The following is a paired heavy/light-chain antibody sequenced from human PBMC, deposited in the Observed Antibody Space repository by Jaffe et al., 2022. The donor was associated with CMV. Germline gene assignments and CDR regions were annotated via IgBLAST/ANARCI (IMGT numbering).Heavy chain of an antibody. CDR3: ARGRVEMGDDAFDV. J-gene: IGHJ3*01. CDR1: GYSFTSYY. CDR2: INPGAGGT. D-gene: IGHD3-16*01. V-gene: IGHV1-46*01. Sequence: VQLVQSGAEVKKSGASVKVSCKASGYSFTSYYIHWVRQAPGQGLEWMGIINPGAGGTTYAQKFQGRITMTRDTSTSTVFMELSSLTSEDTAVYSCARGRVEMGDDAFDVWGQGTMVTVSP.
Light chain of an antibody. CDR1: SSDVGSYNL. V-gene: IGLV2-23*02. J-gene: IGLJ3*02. Sequence: QSALTQPASVSGSPGQSITISCTGTSSDVGSYNLVSWYQQHPGKAPKLMIYEVSKRSSGVSNRFSGSKSGNTASLTISGLQAEDEADYYCCSYAGSSNWLFGGGTKLTVL. CDR3: CSYAGSSNWL. CDR2: EVS.